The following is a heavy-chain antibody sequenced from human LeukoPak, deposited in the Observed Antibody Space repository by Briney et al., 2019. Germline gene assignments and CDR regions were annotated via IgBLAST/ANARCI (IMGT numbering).Heavy chain of an antibody. Sequence: SETLSLTCAVYGGSFSGYYWSWIRQPPGKGLEWIGEINHSGITNYNPSLKSLVTISVDTSKNQFSLKLSSVTAADMAVYYCARGPQTSTIFGVVIPYDAFDIWGQGTMVTVSS. CDR1: GGSFSGYY. J-gene: IGHJ3*02. CDR3: ARGPQTSTIFGVVIPYDAFDI. CDR2: INHSGIT. D-gene: IGHD3-3*01. V-gene: IGHV4-34*01.